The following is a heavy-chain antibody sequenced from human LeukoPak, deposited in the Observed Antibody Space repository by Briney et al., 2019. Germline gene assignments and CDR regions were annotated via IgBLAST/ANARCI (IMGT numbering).Heavy chain of an antibody. J-gene: IGHJ6*02. CDR1: GGSISSDGYS. Sequence: SETLSLTCAVSGGSISSDGYSWSWIRQPPGKGLEWIGYIYHSGSTYYNPSLKSRVTISVDRSKNQFSLKLSSVTAADTAVYYCAREGPANGMDVWGQGTTVTVSS. V-gene: IGHV4-30-2*01. CDR2: IYHSGST. CDR3: AREGPANGMDV.